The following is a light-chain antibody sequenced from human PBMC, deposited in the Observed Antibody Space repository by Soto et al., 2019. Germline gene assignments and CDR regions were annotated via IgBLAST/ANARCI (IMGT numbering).Light chain of an antibody. CDR3: SSYAGSNV. Sequence: QSALTQPASVSGSPGQSITISCTGTSSDVGGYSYVSWYQQHPGKTPKLMIYEVSKRPSGVPDRFSGSKSGNTASLTVSGLQAEDEADYYCSSYAGSNVFGTGTKVTVL. J-gene: IGLJ1*01. V-gene: IGLV2-8*01. CDR1: SSDVGGYSY. CDR2: EVS.